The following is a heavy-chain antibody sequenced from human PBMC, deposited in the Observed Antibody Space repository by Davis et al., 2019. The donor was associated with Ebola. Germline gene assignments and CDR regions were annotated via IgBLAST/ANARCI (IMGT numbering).Heavy chain of an antibody. V-gene: IGHV1-18*01. CDR3: ARVGVEQRGGGRVWFDP. J-gene: IGHJ5*02. CDR2: ISAYNGNT. D-gene: IGHD6-25*01. Sequence: ASVKVSCKASGYTFTSYGISWVRQAPGQGLEWMGWISAYNGNTNYAQKLQGRVPMTTDTSTSTAYMELRSLRSDDTAVYYCARVGVEQRGGGRVWFDPWGQGTLVTVSS. CDR1: GYTFTSYG.